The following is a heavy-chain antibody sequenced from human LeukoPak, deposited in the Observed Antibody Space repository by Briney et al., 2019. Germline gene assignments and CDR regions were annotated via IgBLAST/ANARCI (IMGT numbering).Heavy chain of an antibody. CDR3: ARPIYGGDSGGGYFFDY. J-gene: IGHJ4*02. Sequence: GESLKISCKGSGYTFTNYWIAWVRQMPGKGLEWMAIIYPGDSDTRYSPSFQGQVTFSADKSINTAYLQWSSLKASDTAMYYCARPIYGGDSGGGYFFDYWGQGTLVTVSS. CDR2: IYPGDSDT. CDR1: GYTFTNYW. V-gene: IGHV5-51*01. D-gene: IGHD4-23*01.